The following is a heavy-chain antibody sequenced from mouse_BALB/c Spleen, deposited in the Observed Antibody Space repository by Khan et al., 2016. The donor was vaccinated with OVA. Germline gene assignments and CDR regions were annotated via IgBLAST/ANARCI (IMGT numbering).Heavy chain of an antibody. CDR2: IFPGSVSI. D-gene: IGHD2-2*01. CDR1: GYTFSSYW. Sequence: QVQLKQSGGDLMKPGASVKISCKATGYTFSSYWIEWVKQRPGHGLEWIGQIFPGSVSITYNEKFKGKATFTADTYSNSAYMQLSSLTSGDSAGDYCARGGYGGFAFWGQGTLVTVSA. J-gene: IGHJ3*01. CDR3: ARGGYGGFAF. V-gene: IGHV1-9*01.